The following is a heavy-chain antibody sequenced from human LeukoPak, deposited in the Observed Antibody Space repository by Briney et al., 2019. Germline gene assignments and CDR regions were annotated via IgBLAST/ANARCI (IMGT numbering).Heavy chain of an antibody. CDR1: GYTFTSYG. D-gene: IGHD5-12*01. J-gene: IGHJ3*02. Sequence: ASVKVSCKASGYTFTSYGISWVRQAPGQGLEWMGWISAYNGNTNYAQKLQGRVTMTTDTSTSTAYMELRSLRSDDTAVYYCARDPPRYSGYSDAFDIWGQGTMVTVSS. CDR2: ISAYNGNT. V-gene: IGHV1-18*01. CDR3: ARDPPRYSGYSDAFDI.